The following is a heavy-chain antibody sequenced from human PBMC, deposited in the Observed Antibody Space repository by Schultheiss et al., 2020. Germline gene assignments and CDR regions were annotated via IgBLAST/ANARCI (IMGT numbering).Heavy chain of an antibody. J-gene: IGHJ4*03. CDR3: ARDPDVDTAMAFDY. CDR1: GGSISSYY. V-gene: IGHV4-4*08. CDR2: IYYSGST. D-gene: IGHD5-18*01. Sequence: SETLSLTCTVSGGSISSYYWSWIRQHPGKGLEWIGYIYYSGSTYYNPSLKSRVTISVDTSKNQFSLKLNSVTAADTAVYYCARDPDVDTAMAFDYWGQGTTVNVYS.